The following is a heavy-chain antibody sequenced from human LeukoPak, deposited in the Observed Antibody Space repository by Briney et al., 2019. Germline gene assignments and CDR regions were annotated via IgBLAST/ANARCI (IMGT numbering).Heavy chain of an antibody. V-gene: IGHV1-18*01. CDR2: ISAYNGNT. CDR1: DYTFTNYG. CDR3: ARVNCGGDCYSDRGAFDI. Sequence: GASVKVSCKASDYTFTNYGTSWVRQAPGQGLEWMGWISAYNGNTNYAQKLQGRVTMTTDTSTSTAYMELRSLRSDDTAVYYCARVNCGGDCYSDRGAFDIWGQGTMVTVSS. D-gene: IGHD2-21*02. J-gene: IGHJ3*02.